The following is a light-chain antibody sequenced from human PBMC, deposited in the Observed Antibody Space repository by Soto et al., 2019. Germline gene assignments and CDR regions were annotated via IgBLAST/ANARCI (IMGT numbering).Light chain of an antibody. V-gene: IGKV3-20*01. Sequence: EIVLTHSPGSLSMSQGERATLCCRPSQSVSHNYLAWSKQKTGQAPRLISDGASNRATGIPDRVSGSGSGTDFTLTSSSLQPDDFATYYGQHYHRYPEAVGQGTKLEIK. J-gene: IGKJ1*01. CDR1: QSVSHNY. CDR2: GAS. CDR3: QHYHRYPEA.